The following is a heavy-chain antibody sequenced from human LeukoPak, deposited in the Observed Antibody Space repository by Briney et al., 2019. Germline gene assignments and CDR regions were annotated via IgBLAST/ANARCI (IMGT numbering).Heavy chain of an antibody. CDR2: ISAYNGNT. V-gene: IGHV1-18*01. CDR1: GYTFTSYG. J-gene: IGHJ4*02. CDR3: AREYFYDSSGFDS. D-gene: IGHD3-22*01. Sequence: ASVKVSCNASGYTFTSYGISWVRQAPGQGLEWMGWISAYNGNTNYAQKLQGRVTMTTDTSTSTAYMNLRSLRSDDTAVYYCAREYFYDSSGFDSWGQGTLVTVSS.